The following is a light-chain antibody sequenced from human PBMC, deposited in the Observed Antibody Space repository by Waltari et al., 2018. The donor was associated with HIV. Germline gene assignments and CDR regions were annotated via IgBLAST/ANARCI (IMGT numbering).Light chain of an antibody. CDR1: QSVTINY. CDR2: GAT. Sequence: EIVLTQSPGTLSLSPGEGATLSCRASQSVTINYLAWYQQKPGQPPRLLIYGATSRATGIPDRFSGSGSGTDFTLTISRLEPEDFAVYYCQQSGSSPFTFGPGTKVDIK. CDR3: QQSGSSPFT. J-gene: IGKJ3*01. V-gene: IGKV3-20*01.